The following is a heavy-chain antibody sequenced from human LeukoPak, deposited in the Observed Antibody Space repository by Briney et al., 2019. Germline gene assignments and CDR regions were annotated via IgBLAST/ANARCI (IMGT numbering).Heavy chain of an antibody. CDR2: IKQDGSEK. CDR3: ASSPYYYYMDV. CDR1: GVTFSSYW. V-gene: IGHV3-7*01. J-gene: IGHJ6*03. Sequence: GGSLRLSCAASGVTFSSYWMSWVRQAPGKGLEWVANIKQDGSEKYYVDSVKGRFTISRDNAKNSLYLQMNSLRAEDTAVYYCASSPYYYYMDVWGKGTTVTVSS.